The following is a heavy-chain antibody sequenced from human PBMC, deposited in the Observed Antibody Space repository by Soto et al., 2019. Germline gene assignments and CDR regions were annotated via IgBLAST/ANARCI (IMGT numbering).Heavy chain of an antibody. V-gene: IGHV3-30*18. CDR3: AKDLSPVPGSAGDAFDI. CDR1: GFTFSSYG. D-gene: IGHD2-15*01. Sequence: GGSLRLSCAASGFTFSSYGMHWVRQAPGKGLEWVAVISYDGSNKYYADSVKGRFTISRDNSKNTLYLQMNSLRAEDTAVYYCAKDLSPVPGSAGDAFDIWGQGTMVTVSS. J-gene: IGHJ3*02. CDR2: ISYDGSNK.